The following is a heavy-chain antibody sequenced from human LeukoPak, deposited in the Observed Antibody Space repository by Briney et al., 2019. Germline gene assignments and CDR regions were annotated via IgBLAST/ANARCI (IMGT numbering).Heavy chain of an antibody. CDR2: IYYSGST. CDR1: GGSISSSSYY. J-gene: IGHJ3*02. D-gene: IGHD6-19*01. V-gene: IGHV4-39*07. Sequence: SETLSLTCTVSGGSISSSSYYWGWIRQPPGKGLEWIGSIYYSGSTYYNPSLKSRVTISVDTSKNQFSLKLSSVTAADTAVYYCARDGSSGWYGDDAFDIWGQGTMVTVSS. CDR3: ARDGSSGWYGDDAFDI.